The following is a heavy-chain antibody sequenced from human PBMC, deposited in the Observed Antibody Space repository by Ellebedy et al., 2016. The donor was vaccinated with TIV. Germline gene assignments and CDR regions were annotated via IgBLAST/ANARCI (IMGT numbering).Heavy chain of an antibody. CDR3: ARPLGEYYAFDI. CDR2: IYYSGST. V-gene: IGHV4-39*07. CDR1: GGSVSRTSYY. D-gene: IGHD3-16*01. Sequence: SETLSLTCTVSGGSVSRTSYYWGWIRQPPGKGLEWIGSIYYSGSTYYNPSLKSRVTISVDTSKNQFSLNLSSVTAADTAVYYCARPLGEYYAFDIWGQGTMVTVSS. J-gene: IGHJ3*02.